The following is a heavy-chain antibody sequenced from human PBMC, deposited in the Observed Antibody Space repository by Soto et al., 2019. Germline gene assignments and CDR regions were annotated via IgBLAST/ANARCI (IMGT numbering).Heavy chain of an antibody. Sequence: QVQLVQSGAEVRKPGSSVKVSCHSSRDSFNDYPVTWVRQAPGQGLEWMGGTIPVSGTTNYAQEFQGRVTITADVSTSTVYMELSSLKYEDTALYYCASSYGVSWYGDFWGQGTLVTVSS. D-gene: IGHD6-13*01. CDR1: RDSFNDYP. CDR2: TIPVSGTT. CDR3: ASSYGVSWYGDF. V-gene: IGHV1-69*01. J-gene: IGHJ4*02.